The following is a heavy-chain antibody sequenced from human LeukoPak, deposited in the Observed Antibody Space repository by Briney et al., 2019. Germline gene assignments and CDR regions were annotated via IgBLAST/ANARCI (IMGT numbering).Heavy chain of an antibody. CDR2: ISYDGSNK. CDR3: ASDDFWSGYFDY. D-gene: IGHD3-3*01. CDR1: GFTFSSYA. Sequence: TGGSLRLSCAASGFTFSSYAMHWVRQAPGKGLEWVAVISYDGSNKYYADSVKGRFTISRDNSKNTLYLQMNSLRAEDTAVYYCASDDFWSGYFDYWGQGTLVTVSS. J-gene: IGHJ4*02. V-gene: IGHV3-30-3*01.